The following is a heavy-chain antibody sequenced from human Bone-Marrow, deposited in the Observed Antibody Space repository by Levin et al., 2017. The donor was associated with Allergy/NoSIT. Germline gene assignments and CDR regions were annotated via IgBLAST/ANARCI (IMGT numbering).Heavy chain of an antibody. CDR1: GYTFTSYA. V-gene: IGHV1-3*01. CDR2: INAGNGNT. Sequence: ASVKVSCKASGYTFTSYAMHWVRQAPGQRLEWMGWINAGNGNTKYSQKFQGRVTITRDTSASTAYMELSSLRSEDTAVYYCARDLLLRYFDWLLPNYYYYYMDVWGKGTTVTVSS. CDR3: ARDLLLRYFDWLLPNYYYYYMDV. D-gene: IGHD3-9*01. J-gene: IGHJ6*03.